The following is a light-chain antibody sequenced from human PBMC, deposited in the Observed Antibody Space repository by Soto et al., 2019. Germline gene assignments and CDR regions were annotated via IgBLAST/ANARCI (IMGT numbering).Light chain of an antibody. J-gene: IGKJ1*01. CDR1: QSISGW. Sequence: DIQMTQSPSTLSASVGDRVTITCRASQSISGWLAWYQQKPGKAPKLLIYNASSLKSGVPSRFSGSGFGTEFTLTISSLKPDDSATYYCQNYNQYSRTFGQGTKVEI. V-gene: IGKV1-5*01. CDR2: NAS. CDR3: QNYNQYSRT.